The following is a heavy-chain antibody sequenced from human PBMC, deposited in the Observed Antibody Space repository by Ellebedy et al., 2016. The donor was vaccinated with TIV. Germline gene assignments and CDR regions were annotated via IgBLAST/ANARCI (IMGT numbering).Heavy chain of an antibody. Sequence: MPSETLSLTCAVSGCSISSGGYPWSWIRQPPWKGLEWIGFIHHSRNTYYNPSLKSRVTISVDRSKNEISLRVTSVTAADTAVYYCARGNGAFDPWGQGTQVTVSS. D-gene: IGHD2-8*01. CDR3: ARGNGAFDP. J-gene: IGHJ5*02. CDR2: IHHSRNT. CDR1: GCSISSGGYP. V-gene: IGHV4-30-2*01.